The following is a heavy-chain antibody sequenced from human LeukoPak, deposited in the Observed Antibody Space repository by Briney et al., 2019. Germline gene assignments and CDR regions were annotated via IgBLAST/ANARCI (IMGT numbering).Heavy chain of an antibody. CDR1: GGSISSGGYY. CDR3: ARGALYNWFDP. V-gene: IGHV4-30-2*01. D-gene: IGHD3-16*01. J-gene: IGHJ5*02. Sequence: SETLSLTCTVSGGSISSGGYYWSWIRQPPGKGLEWIGYIYHSGSTYYNPSLKSRVTISVDRSKNQFSLKLSSVTAADTAVYYCARGALYNWFDPWGQGTLVTVSS. CDR2: IYHSGST.